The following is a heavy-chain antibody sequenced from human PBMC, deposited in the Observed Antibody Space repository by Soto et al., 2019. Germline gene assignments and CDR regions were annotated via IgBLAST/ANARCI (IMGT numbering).Heavy chain of an antibody. CDR2: IKSDGSST. D-gene: IGHD1-26*01. Sequence: PGGSLRLSCAASTVTYSTYWIHWVRQAPGKGLVWVSRIKSDGSSTTYADSVKGRFTVSRDSAKNTVYLQMNSLRDEDTAVYYCARVVQVGVLPYFFDYLGQ. V-gene: IGHV3-74*03. CDR1: TVTYSTYW. CDR3: ARVVQVGVLPYFFDY. J-gene: IGHJ4*02.